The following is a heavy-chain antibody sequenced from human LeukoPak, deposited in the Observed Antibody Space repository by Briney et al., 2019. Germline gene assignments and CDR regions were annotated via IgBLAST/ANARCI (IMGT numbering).Heavy chain of an antibody. V-gene: IGHV3-7*01. J-gene: IGHJ4*02. CDR2: IKQDGSEK. CDR3: ARASTYYYDSSGYSDY. Sequence: GGSLRLSCAASGFTFSSYWMSWVRQAPVKGLEWVANIKQDGSEKYYVDSVKGRFTISRDNAKNSLYLQMNSLRAEDTAVYYCARASTYYYDSSGYSDYWGQGTLVTVSS. CDR1: GFTFSSYW. D-gene: IGHD3-22*01.